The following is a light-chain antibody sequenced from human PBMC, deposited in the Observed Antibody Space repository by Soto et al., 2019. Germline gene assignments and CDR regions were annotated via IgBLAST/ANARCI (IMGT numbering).Light chain of an antibody. CDR2: DVS. V-gene: IGLV2-14*01. CDR3: SSYTSSSTPVV. CDR1: SSDVGGYNY. Sequence: QSALTQPASVSGSPGQSITISCTGTSSDVGGYNYVSWYQQHPGKAPKLMIYDVSNRPSGVSNRFSGSKSGNTASLTISGLQAEDEADYDCSSYTSSSTPVVFGGGNKLTVL. J-gene: IGLJ2*01.